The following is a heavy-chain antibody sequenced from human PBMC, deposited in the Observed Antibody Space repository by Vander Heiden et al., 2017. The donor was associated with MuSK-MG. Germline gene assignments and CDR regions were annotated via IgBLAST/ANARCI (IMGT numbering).Heavy chain of an antibody. J-gene: IGHJ4*02. V-gene: IGHV3-23*01. D-gene: IGHD5-18*01. Sequence: EVQLLDSGGGLVQPGGSLRLSCAASGFTFNSYAMSWVRQAPGKGLEWVSTMNGGGGSTYYADSVKGRFTISRDNSKNTLYLQMDSLRAEETAVYYCAKGIQLWLRGYFDSWGQGTLVTVYS. CDR1: GFTFNSYA. CDR2: MNGGGGST. CDR3: AKGIQLWLRGYFDS.